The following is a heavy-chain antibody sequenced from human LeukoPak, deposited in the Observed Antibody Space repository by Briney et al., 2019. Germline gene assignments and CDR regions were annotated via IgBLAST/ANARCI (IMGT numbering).Heavy chain of an antibody. CDR1: GGSFSGYY. V-gene: IGHV4-34*01. J-gene: IGHJ4*02. CDR2: INHSGST. Sequence: SETLSPTCAVHGGSFSGYYWSWIRQPPGKGLEWIGEINHSGSTNYNPSLKSRVTISVDTSKNQFSLKLSSVTAADTAVYYCARGAGIAAAGTLDYWGQGTLVTVSS. CDR3: ARGAGIAAAGTLDY. D-gene: IGHD6-13*01.